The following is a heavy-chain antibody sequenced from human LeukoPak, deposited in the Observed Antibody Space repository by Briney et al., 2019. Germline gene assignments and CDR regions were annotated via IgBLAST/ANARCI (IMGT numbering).Heavy chain of an antibody. CDR1: GASISSYY. J-gene: IGHJ4*02. D-gene: IGHD3-22*01. CDR2: IHTSGSS. Sequence: SETLSLTCAVSGASISSYYWSWIRQPPGKGLEWIGYIHTSGSSTYNPSLNSRVTMSVDTSKNQFSLKLSSVTAADTAVYFRARGYFDCSASSNPFDCWGQGTLVTVSS. CDR3: ARGYFDCSASSNPFDC. V-gene: IGHV4-4*09.